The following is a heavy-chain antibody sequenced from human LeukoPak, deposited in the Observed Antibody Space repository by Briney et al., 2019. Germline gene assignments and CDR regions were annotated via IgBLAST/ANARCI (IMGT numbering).Heavy chain of an antibody. D-gene: IGHD1/OR15-1a*01. Sequence: PGGSLRLSCAASGFTFSSYDMSWVRQAPGKGLEWVSTIVGSGDNTYYADSVKGRFTISRDNSKNILYLQMKSLRAEDTAFYYCAKLLRDETIYDFWGRGDLVTVSS. CDR3: AKLLRDETIYDF. CDR2: IVGSGDNT. J-gene: IGHJ4*01. CDR1: GFTFSSYD. V-gene: IGHV3-23*01.